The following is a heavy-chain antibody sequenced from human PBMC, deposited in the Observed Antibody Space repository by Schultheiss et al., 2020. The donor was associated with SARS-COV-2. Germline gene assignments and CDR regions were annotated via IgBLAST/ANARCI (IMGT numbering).Heavy chain of an antibody. CDR1: GGSISSYY. J-gene: IGHJ5*02. D-gene: IGHD2-2*02. Sequence: SETLSLTCTVSGGSISSYYWSWIRQPPGKGLEWIGYIYYSGSTNYNPSLKSRVTMSVDTSKNQFSLKLSSVTAADTAVYYCARGGGSTSCYTRGWCWFDPWGQGTLVTVSS. CDR2: IYYSGST. V-gene: IGHV4-59*12. CDR3: ARGGGSTSCYTRGWCWFDP.